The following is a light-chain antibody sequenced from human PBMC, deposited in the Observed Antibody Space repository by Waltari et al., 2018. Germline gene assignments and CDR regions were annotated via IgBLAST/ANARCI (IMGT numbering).Light chain of an antibody. CDR1: SSNIGSNI. CDR2: SKD. V-gene: IGLV1-44*01. J-gene: IGLJ3*02. CDR3: AAWDDSLVGV. Sequence: QSVLTQPPSASGTPGQRVTISCSGSSSNIGSNIVNWYQQLPGTAPKLLIDSKDRRPSGVPDRFSGSKSGASAYLASSGLHSEDEAEYYCAAWDDSLVGVFGGGTKLTVL.